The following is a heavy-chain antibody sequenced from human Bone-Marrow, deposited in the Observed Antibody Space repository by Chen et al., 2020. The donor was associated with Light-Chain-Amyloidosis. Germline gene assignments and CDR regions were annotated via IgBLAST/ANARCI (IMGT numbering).Heavy chain of an antibody. CDR2: VIPILDTP. CDR3: ARVPRVLAAHSLDI. V-gene: IGHV1-69*01. J-gene: IGHJ3*02. CDR1: GGTFSSFP. Sequence: QVQRVQSGAKVKNPGSPVTVSCRTSGGTFSSFPIIWVRQAPGQGLEWVGGVIPILDTPTYAQKFQGRVTITADDSTSTAYMELRSLTSEDTAVYFCARVPRVLAAHSLDIWGQGTIVSVSS. D-gene: IGHD2-15*01.